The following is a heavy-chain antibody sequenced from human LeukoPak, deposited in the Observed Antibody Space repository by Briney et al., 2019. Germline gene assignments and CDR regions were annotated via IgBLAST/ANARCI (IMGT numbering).Heavy chain of an antibody. CDR2: INPKNAGT. V-gene: IGHV1-2*02. CDR3: ARGPHYDILTGSTLDY. J-gene: IGHJ4*02. D-gene: IGHD3-9*01. Sequence: ASVKVSCKASGYTFTGHYIHWVRQAPGQGLEWMGWINPKNAGTNYAQKFQGRVTMTRDMSTSTVYMELSSLRSEDTAVYYCARGPHYDILTGSTLDYWGQGTLVTVSS. CDR1: GYTFTGHY.